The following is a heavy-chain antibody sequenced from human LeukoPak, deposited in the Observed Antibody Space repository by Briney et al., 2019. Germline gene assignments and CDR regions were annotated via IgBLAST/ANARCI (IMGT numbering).Heavy chain of an antibody. V-gene: IGHV3-23*01. D-gene: IGHD2-21*01. CDR2: ISGSGCST. Sequence: GGSLRLSCAASGFTFSSYAMSWVRQAPGKGLEWVSAISGSGCSTYYADSVKGRFTISRDNSKISLYLQMSNLRAEDTAVYYCVPPVPRVVSATAPRSDWGQGTLVTVSS. CDR3: VPPVPRVVSATAPRSD. J-gene: IGHJ4*02. CDR1: GFTFSSYA.